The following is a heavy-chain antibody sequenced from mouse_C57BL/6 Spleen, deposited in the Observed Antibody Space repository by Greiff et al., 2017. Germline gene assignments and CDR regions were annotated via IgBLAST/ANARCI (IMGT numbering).Heavy chain of an antibody. Sequence: QVQLQQSDAELVKPGASVKISCKVSGYTFTDHTIHWMKQRPEQGLEWIGYIYPRDGSTKYNEKFKGKATLTADKSSSTAYMQLNSLTSEDSAVYFCARRLYYGSRDWYFDVWGTGTTVTVSS. CDR2: IYPRDGST. CDR3: ARRLYYGSRDWYFDV. J-gene: IGHJ1*03. V-gene: IGHV1-78*01. CDR1: GYTFTDHT. D-gene: IGHD1-1*01.